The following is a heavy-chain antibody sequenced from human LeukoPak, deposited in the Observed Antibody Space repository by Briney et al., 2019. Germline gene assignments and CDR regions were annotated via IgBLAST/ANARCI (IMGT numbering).Heavy chain of an antibody. CDR2: ITSDGSST. CDR1: GFTFSSYW. Sequence: PGGSLRLSCAASGFTFSSYWMHWVRQAPGKGLVWVSRITSDGSSTSYADSVKGRFAISRDNAKNTLYLQMNSLRAEDTAVYYCARDGGDDAFDIWGQGTMVTVCS. D-gene: IGHD3-10*01. V-gene: IGHV3-74*01. J-gene: IGHJ3*02. CDR3: ARDGGDDAFDI.